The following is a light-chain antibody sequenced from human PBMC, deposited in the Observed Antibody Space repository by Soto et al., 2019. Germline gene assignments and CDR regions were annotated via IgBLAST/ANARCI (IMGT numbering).Light chain of an antibody. CDR2: DVT. CDR1: RNDVGDYDY. Sequence: QSALTQPASISGSLGQSITISCTGTRNDVGDYDYVSWYQQHPGKAPKLLIYDVTNRPSGVSTRFSGSKSGNTASLTISGLQPEDGADYYCISYTNRPIPYIFGTGTKVTVL. V-gene: IGLV2-14*03. J-gene: IGLJ1*01. CDR3: ISYTNRPIPYI.